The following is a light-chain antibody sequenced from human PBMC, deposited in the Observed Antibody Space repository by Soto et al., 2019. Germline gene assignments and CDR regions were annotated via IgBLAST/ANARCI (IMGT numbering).Light chain of an antibody. Sequence: DIVSTQSPGTLSLSRGGRATLPCRASQSVSSNHLAWYQQKPGQAPRILIYGGSSRATGIPVRFSGSGSETDFTLTISRLQTEDFATYECQQLSNYTLTFGGGTKVDIK. CDR1: QSVSSNH. J-gene: IGKJ4*01. CDR2: GGS. CDR3: QQLSNYTLT. V-gene: IGKV3-20*01.